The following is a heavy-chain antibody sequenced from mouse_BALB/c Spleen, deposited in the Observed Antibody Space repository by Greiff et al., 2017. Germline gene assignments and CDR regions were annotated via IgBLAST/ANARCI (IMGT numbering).Heavy chain of an antibody. D-gene: IGHD4-1*01. CDR3: TREGNSLTGRSAY. CDR1: GFTFSSYT. V-gene: IGHV5-6-4*01. J-gene: IGHJ3*01. Sequence: EVKLVESGGGLVKPGGSLKLSCAASGFTFSSYTMSWVRQTPEKRLEWVATISSGGSYTYYPDSVKGRFTISRDNAKNTLYLQRSSLKYEDTAMYYCTREGNSLTGRSAYWGQGTLVTVSA. CDR2: ISSGGSYT.